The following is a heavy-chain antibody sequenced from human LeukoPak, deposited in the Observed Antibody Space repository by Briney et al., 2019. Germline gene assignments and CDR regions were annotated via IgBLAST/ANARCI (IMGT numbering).Heavy chain of an antibody. CDR2: TYYRSKWYS. CDR3: ARDQSGYGGNKDFDY. CDR1: GDSVSSNSAA. Sequence: PSQTLSLTCVISGDSVSSNSAAWNWIRQSPSRGLEWLGRTYYRSKWYSYSAVSVKSRIIINPDTSKNQFSLQLNSVTPEDTAVYYCARDQSGYGGNKDFDYWGQGTLVTVSS. D-gene: IGHD4-23*01. J-gene: IGHJ4*02. V-gene: IGHV6-1*01.